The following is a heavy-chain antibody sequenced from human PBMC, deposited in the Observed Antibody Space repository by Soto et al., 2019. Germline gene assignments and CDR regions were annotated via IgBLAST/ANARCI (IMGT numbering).Heavy chain of an antibody. CDR3: ARVGQAAIDYGMDV. V-gene: IGHV4-30-2*01. CDR2: IYHSGST. CDR1: GGSISGGGCS. Sequence: TLSLTCAVSGGSISGGGCSWSWFRQPPGKGLEWIWYIYHSGSTYYNASLQSRVTISVDRSKNQFSLKLSSVTAADTAVYYCARVGQAAIDYGMDVWGQGTTVTVSS. D-gene: IGHD2-2*02. J-gene: IGHJ6*02.